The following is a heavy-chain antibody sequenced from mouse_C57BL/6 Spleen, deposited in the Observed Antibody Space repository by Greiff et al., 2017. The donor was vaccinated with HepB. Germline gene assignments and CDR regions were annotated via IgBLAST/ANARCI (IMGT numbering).Heavy chain of an antibody. CDR1: GYTFTSYW. V-gene: IGHV1-69*01. CDR3: ARWNYRADY. Sequence: QVQLKQPGAELVMPGASVKLSCKASGYTFTSYWMHWVKQRPGQGLEWIGEIDPSDSYTNYNQKFKGKSTLTVDKSSSTAYMQLSSLTSEDSAVYYCARWNYRADYWGQGTTLTVSS. D-gene: IGHD2-12*01. CDR2: IDPSDSYT. J-gene: IGHJ2*01.